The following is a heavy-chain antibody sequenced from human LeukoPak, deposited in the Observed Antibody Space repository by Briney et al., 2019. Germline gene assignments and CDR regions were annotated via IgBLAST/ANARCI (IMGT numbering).Heavy chain of an antibody. CDR3: ARNMSTEGWFDS. Sequence: PSETLSLTCVVSDYSITSGDYWAWIRQPPGKGLEWIGSIYNSVSTSYNPSLKSRVTMSLDPSKNQFSLNLRSVPAADTAVYYCARNMSTEGWFDSWGRGTLVTVSS. CDR2: IYNSVST. V-gene: IGHV4-38-2*01. CDR1: DYSITSGDY. J-gene: IGHJ5*01. D-gene: IGHD5/OR15-5a*01.